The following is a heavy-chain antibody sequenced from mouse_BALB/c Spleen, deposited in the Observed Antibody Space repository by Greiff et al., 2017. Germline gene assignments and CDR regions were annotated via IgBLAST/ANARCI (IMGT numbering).Heavy chain of an antibody. V-gene: IGHV1-9*01. D-gene: IGHD4-1*01. CDR3: ARRETGFAY. J-gene: IGHJ3*01. Sequence: VKLMESGAELMKPGASVKISCKATGYTFSSYWIEWVKQRPGHGLEWIGEILPGSGSTNYNEKFKGKATFTADTSSNTAYMQLSSLTSEDSAVYYCARRETGFAYWGQGTLVTVSA. CDR2: ILPGSGST. CDR1: GYTFSSYW.